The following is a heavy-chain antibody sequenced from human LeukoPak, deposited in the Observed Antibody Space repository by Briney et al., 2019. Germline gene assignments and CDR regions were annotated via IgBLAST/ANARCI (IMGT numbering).Heavy chain of an antibody. Sequence: PSETLSLTCTVSGGSVSVGNTYWSWIRQPPGEGLEWIGYTYYTGSTSYNPSLKSRVSISVDTSNNQFSLKLKSVTAADVALYFCARGRYYDSLTGSERGAFDVWGQGTMVTVSS. CDR1: GGSVSVGNTY. V-gene: IGHV4-61*01. J-gene: IGHJ3*01. D-gene: IGHD3-9*01. CDR2: TYYTGST. CDR3: ARGRYYDSLTGSERGAFDV.